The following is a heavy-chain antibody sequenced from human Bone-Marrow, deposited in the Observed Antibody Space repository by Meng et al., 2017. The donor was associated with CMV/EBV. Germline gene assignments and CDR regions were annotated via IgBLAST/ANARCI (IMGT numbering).Heavy chain of an antibody. D-gene: IGHD2-8*02. CDR2: IGSDGSST. J-gene: IGHJ2*01. CDR1: GFTLSTTW. V-gene: IGHV3-74*01. CDR3: ARVGAGVLGDWYFDL. Sequence: GFTLSTTWMHWVRQAPGKGLGWVPRIGSDGSSTTYADSVKGRYTISRDNAKNTLYLQMNSLRAEDTAVYYCARVGAGVLGDWYFDLWGRGTLVTVSS.